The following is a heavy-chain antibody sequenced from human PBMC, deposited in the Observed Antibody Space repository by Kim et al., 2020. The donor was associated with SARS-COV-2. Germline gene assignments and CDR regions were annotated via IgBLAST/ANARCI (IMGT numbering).Heavy chain of an antibody. CDR3: AKDFGAGLPLNWFDP. V-gene: IGHV3-33*06. CDR1: GFTFSSYG. CDR2: IWYDGSNK. J-gene: IGHJ5*02. Sequence: GGSLRLSCAASGFTFSSYGMHWVRQAPGKGLEWVAVIWYDGSNKYYADSVKGRFTISRDNSKNTLYLQMNSLRAEDTAVYYCAKDFGAGLPLNWFDPWGQGTLVTVSS. D-gene: IGHD1-26*01.